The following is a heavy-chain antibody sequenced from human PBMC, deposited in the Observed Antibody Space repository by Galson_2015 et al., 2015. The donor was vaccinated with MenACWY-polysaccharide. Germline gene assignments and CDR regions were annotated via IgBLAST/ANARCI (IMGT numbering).Heavy chain of an antibody. Sequence: SETLSLTCTVSGGSISSSDYYWGWIRQPPGKGLEWIGSISYSGITYYNPSLKSRLTISVDTSNHQPSLKLTSVTAADTAVYYCAREAVGIAAPYTHYSYYYGMD. CDR3: AREAVGIAAPYTHYSYYYGMD. J-gene: IGHJ6*01. CDR1: GGSISSSDYY. V-gene: IGHV4-39*02. CDR2: ISYSGIT. D-gene: IGHD6-13*01.